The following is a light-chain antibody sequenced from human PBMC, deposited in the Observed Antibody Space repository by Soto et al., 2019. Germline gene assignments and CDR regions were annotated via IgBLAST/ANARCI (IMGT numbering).Light chain of an antibody. J-gene: IGKJ5*01. CDR2: GAS. V-gene: IGKV3-15*01. CDR3: QQYNTWPPIT. Sequence: ELVRTQSPATLSVSPGERATLSCRARQSVSSTLAWYQQKPGQAPRLLIYGASTRDTGIPARFSGSGSGTEFTLTIRSLQSEDFPIYYCQQYNTWPPITFGQGTRLEIK. CDR1: QSVSST.